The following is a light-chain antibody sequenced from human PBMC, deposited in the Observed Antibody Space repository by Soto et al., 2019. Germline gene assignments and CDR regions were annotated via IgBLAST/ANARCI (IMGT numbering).Light chain of an antibody. CDR2: KAS. CDR1: QSISVW. V-gene: IGKV1-5*03. J-gene: IGKJ5*01. Sequence: DIQMTQSPSTLSASVGDRFAITCRASQSISVWLAWYQQKAGQAPNLLIYKASRLESGVPSRLRGSGSGTDFTITISCMQYEDFATYYCQQYYSYPITFGHGTRLEIK. CDR3: QQYYSYPIT.